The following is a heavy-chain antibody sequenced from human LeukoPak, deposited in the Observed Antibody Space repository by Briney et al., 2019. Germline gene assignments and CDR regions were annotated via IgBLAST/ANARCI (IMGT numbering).Heavy chain of an antibody. Sequence: GGSLRLSCAASGFTFDDYAMHWVRQAPGKGLVWVSRIRSDGITITYADSVKGRFTISRDNAKNTLYLQMNSLRAEDTAVYYCLRDLNWSLDQWGQGTLVTVSS. V-gene: IGHV3-74*01. CDR1: GFTFDDYA. J-gene: IGHJ4*02. CDR3: LRDLNWSLDQ. CDR2: IRSDGITI. D-gene: IGHD1-20*01.